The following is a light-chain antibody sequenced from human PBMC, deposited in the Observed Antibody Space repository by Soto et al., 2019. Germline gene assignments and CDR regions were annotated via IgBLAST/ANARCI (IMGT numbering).Light chain of an antibody. J-gene: IGKJ1*01. V-gene: IGKV3-20*01. CDR3: HQYGSSPWT. CDR2: GAS. Sequence: EIVLTQSPGTLSLSPGERATLSCRASQSVSSSYLAWYQQKPGQAPRLLIYGASSRATGIPDRFSGSGSGTDFTLPISRLVPEDFAVYYCHQYGSSPWTFGQGTKVEIK. CDR1: QSVSSSY.